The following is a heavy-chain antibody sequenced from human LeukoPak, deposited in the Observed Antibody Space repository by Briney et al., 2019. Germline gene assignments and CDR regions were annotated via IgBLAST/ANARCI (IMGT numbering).Heavy chain of an antibody. V-gene: IGHV4-39*07. D-gene: IGHD6-13*01. CDR2: INHSGST. CDR1: GGSISSSSYY. Sequence: SETLSLTCTVSGGSISSSSYYWGWIRQPPGKGLEWIGEINHSGSTNYNPSLKSRVTISVDTSKNQFSLKLSSVTAADTAVYYCARYSSSWYRTEDYYYYMDVWGKGTTVTVSS. J-gene: IGHJ6*03. CDR3: ARYSSSWYRTEDYYYYMDV.